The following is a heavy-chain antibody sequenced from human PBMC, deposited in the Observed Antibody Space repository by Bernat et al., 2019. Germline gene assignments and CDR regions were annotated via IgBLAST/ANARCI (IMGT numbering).Heavy chain of an antibody. D-gene: IGHD2-2*01. CDR3: ARLYCSSTSCYGGSWFDP. CDR1: GFSLSNARMG. Sequence: QVTLKESGPVLVKPTETLTLTCTVSGFSLSNARMGVSWIRQPPGKALEWLAHIFSNDQKSYSTSLKSRLTISKDTSKSQVVLTMTNMDPVDTATYYCARLYCSSTSCYGGSWFDPWGQGTLVTVSS. CDR2: IFSNDQK. J-gene: IGHJ5*02. V-gene: IGHV2-26*01.